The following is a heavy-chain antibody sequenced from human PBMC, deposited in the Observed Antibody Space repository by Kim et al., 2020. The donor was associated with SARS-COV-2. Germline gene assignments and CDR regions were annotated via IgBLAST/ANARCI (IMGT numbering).Heavy chain of an antibody. D-gene: IGHD3-10*01. V-gene: IGHV1-3*01. CDR3: ARATGSGSYLLDF. Sequence: HAEKFQGRVTITRDTSASTAYMELSSLRSEDTALYYCARATGSGSYLLDFWGQGTLVTVSS. J-gene: IGHJ4*02.